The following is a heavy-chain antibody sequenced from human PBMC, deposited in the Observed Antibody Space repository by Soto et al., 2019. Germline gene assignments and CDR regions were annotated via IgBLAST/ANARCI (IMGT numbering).Heavy chain of an antibody. V-gene: IGHV4-31*02. J-gene: IGHJ4*02. D-gene: IGHD5-18*01. CDR2: ITYGGSI. Sequence: SLTCTVSGASITNDAFFWTWVRQHPEKGLEWLAYITYGGSIYYDPSLRSRLTVSIDKSKSQFSLNVRSVTAADTAVYYCAKMERTQLWLLVQNWGQGLLVTVSS. CDR3: AKMERTQLWLLVQN. CDR1: GASITNDAFF.